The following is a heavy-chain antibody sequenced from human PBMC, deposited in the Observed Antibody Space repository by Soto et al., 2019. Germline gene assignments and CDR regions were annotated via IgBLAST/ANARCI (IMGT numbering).Heavy chain of an antibody. CDR2: IYYSGST. Sequence: GTLSLTCTVSGGSISSYYWSWIRQPPGKGLEWIGYIYYSGSTNYNPSLKSRVTISVDTSKNQFSLKLSSVTAADTAVYYCARLVWYDYVWGSYRLFDYWGQGTLVTVSS. CDR3: ARLVWYDYVWGSYRLFDY. CDR1: GGSISSYY. V-gene: IGHV4-59*08. D-gene: IGHD3-16*02. J-gene: IGHJ4*02.